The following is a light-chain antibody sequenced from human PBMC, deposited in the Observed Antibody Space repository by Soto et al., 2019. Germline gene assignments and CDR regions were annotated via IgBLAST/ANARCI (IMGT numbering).Light chain of an antibody. CDR1: QSVSSSY. J-gene: IGKJ5*01. CDR2: GAS. Sequence: EIVLPQSPGTLSLSPGERATLSCRASQSVSSSYLAWYRQKPGQPPRPLIYGASSTATGIPDRFIGSGSGSDFTLTISRLEPEDLAVYYCQQYGSSPLVTFGQGTRLESK. CDR3: QQYGSSPLVT. V-gene: IGKV3-20*01.